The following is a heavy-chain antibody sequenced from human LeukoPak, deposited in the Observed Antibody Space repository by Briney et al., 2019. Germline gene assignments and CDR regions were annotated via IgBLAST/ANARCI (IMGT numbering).Heavy chain of an antibody. V-gene: IGHV3-30*04. J-gene: IGHJ4*02. CDR1: QFTFSNYA. Sequence: PGGSLRLSCAASQFTFSNYAFHWARQAPGKGLEWVALITYDGGKKDYADSVKGRFTISRDNSRDTLYLQMNSLTVDDTAVYYCVRNRNLKMTSTGILGNWGLGTLVIVSS. CDR3: VRNRNLKMTSTGILGN. CDR2: ITYDGGKK. D-gene: IGHD3-3*02.